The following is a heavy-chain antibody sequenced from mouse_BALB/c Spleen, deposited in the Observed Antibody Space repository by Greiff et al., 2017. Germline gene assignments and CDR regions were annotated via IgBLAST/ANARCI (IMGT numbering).Heavy chain of an antibody. CDR2: TWWNDNQ. CDR1: GFSLSTYVIG. CDR3: ARIAEGSTMITTGFAY. Sequence: QVTLQVSGPGILQPSQTLSLTCSFSGFSLSTYVIGLVWIRQPSGKGLEWLTHTWWNDNQSYNTALKSRLTISKDTSNNQVFLKIASVDTADTATYYCARIAEGSTMITTGFAYWGQGTLVTVSA. V-gene: IGHV8-11*01. J-gene: IGHJ3*01. D-gene: IGHD2-4*01.